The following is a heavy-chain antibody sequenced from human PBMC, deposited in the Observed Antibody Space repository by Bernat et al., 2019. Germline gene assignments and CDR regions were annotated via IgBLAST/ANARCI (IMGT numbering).Heavy chain of an antibody. CDR2: ISDSGGTT. Sequence: VQLVESGGGLVQPGGSLRLSCAASRFTFNSYAMSWVRQAPGKGLEWVSTISDSGGTTYYADSVKGRFTISRDNSKNTLYLQLNSLRAEDTAVYYCARDRFSSDRYFDYWGQGTLVTVSS. D-gene: IGHD6-19*01. CDR3: ARDRFSSDRYFDY. CDR1: RFTFNSYA. J-gene: IGHJ4*02. V-gene: IGHV3-23*04.